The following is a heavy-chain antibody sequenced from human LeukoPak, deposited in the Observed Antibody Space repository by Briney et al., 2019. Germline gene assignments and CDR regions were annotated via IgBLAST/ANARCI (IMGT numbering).Heavy chain of an antibody. J-gene: IGHJ4*02. Sequence: SETLSLTCTVSSGSIRSNYWSWVRQTPGKGLEWIAYIYQSGSTNYNPSLKSRVTISVDTSKNQFSLKLSSVTAADTAVYFCARHGASGSYLYYFDYWGQGTLVTVSS. D-gene: IGHD1-26*01. V-gene: IGHV4-59*08. CDR3: ARHGASGSYLYYFDY. CDR2: IYQSGST. CDR1: SGSIRSNY.